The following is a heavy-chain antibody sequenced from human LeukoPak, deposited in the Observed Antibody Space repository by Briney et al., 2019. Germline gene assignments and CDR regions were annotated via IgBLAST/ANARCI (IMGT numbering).Heavy chain of an antibody. CDR3: ARDSPPARPYYYYYYMDV. J-gene: IGHJ6*03. D-gene: IGHD6-6*01. CDR1: GFTFSSYR. CDR2: IKQDGSEK. Sequence: GGSLRLSCAASGFTFSSYRMTWVRQAPWKGLEWVANIKQDGSEKYYVDSVKGRFTISRDNAKNSLYLQMNSLRAEDTAVYYCARDSPPARPYYYYYYMDVWGKGTTVTVSS. V-gene: IGHV3-7*01.